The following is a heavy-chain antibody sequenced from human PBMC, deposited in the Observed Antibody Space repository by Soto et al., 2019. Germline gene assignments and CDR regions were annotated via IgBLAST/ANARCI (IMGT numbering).Heavy chain of an antibody. D-gene: IGHD3-9*01. J-gene: IGHJ6*03. V-gene: IGHV4-39*07. Sequence: SETLSLTCTVSGGSISSSSYYWGWIRQPPGKGLEWIGYVYYSGSTNYNPSLKRRVTISADSSRGQFSLRLNSVTAADTAVYYCARTVLGPDLLADSFVDYYYYMDVWGQGTTVTVSS. CDR3: ARTVLGPDLLADSFVDYYYYMDV. CDR1: GGSISSSSYY. CDR2: VYYSGST.